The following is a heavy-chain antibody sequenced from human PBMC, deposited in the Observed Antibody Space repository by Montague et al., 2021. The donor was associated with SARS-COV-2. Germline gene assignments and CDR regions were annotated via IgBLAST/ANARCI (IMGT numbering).Heavy chain of an antibody. D-gene: IGHD6-13*01. CDR1: GGYISSGSYY. CDR3: ARDLSSSWSYWFDP. V-gene: IGHV4-61*02. J-gene: IGHJ5*02. Sequence: TLSLTCTVSGGYISSGSYYWSWIRQPAGRGMEWIGCIYASGSTKYNPSLKSRVTISVDTSKNQFSLKVSSVTAADTAVYYCARDLSSSWSYWFDPWGRGTLVTVSS. CDR2: IYASGST.